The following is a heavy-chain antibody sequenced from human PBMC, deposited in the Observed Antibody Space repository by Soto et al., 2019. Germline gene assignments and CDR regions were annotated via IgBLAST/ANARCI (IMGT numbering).Heavy chain of an antibody. J-gene: IGHJ4*02. CDR1: GVSITTTSRY. Sequence: SETLSLTCTGSGVSITTTSRYWGWIRQSPGKGLEWIASISYSGTTYYNPSLKGRVTISADTSKNQVSLKLSSVTATDTAVYYCASPYSGSLYCFDYWGQGTLVTVSS. V-gene: IGHV4-39*01. CDR2: ISYSGTT. D-gene: IGHD1-26*01. CDR3: ASPYSGSLYCFDY.